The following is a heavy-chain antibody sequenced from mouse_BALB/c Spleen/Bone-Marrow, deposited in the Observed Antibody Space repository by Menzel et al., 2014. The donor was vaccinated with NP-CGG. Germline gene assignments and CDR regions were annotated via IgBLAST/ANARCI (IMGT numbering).Heavy chain of an antibody. Sequence: VQLQQSGAELAKPGASVKLSCTASGFNIKDTYMHWVKQRPEQGLEWIGRIDPANGNTKYDPKFQGKATITADTSSNTAYLQLSSLTSEDTAVYYCARNTQFAYWGQGTLVTVSA. V-gene: IGHV14-3*02. CDR2: IDPANGNT. D-gene: IGHD5-1-1*01. CDR1: GFNIKDTY. J-gene: IGHJ3*01. CDR3: ARNTQFAY.